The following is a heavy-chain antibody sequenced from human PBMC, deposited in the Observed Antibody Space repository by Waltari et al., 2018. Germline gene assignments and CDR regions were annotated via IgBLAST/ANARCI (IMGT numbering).Heavy chain of an antibody. CDR1: GGSFSGYY. CDR3: ARAPRYYDSSGYLGFRY. J-gene: IGHJ4*02. V-gene: IGHV4-34*01. D-gene: IGHD3-22*01. CDR2: INHSGST. Sequence: QVQLQQWGAGLLKPSETLSLTCAVYGGSFSGYYWRWIRQPPGKGLEWIGEINHSGSTNYNPSLKSRVTISVDTSKNQFSLKLSSVTAADTAVYYCARAPRYYDSSGYLGFRYWGQGTLVTVSS.